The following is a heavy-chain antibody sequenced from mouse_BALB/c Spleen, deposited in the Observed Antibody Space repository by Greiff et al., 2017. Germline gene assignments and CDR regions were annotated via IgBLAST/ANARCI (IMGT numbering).Heavy chain of an antibody. V-gene: IGHV5-6-3*01. CDR2: INSNGGST. CDR1: GFTFSSYG. J-gene: IGHJ2*01. Sequence: EVKLMESGGGLVQPGGSLKLSCAASGFTFSSYGMSWVRQTPDKRLELVATINSNGGSTYYPDSVKGRFTISRDNAKNTLYLQMSSLKSEDTAMYYCARRVSYGSYYFDYWGQGTTLTVSS. D-gene: IGHD1-1*01. CDR3: ARRVSYGSYYFDY.